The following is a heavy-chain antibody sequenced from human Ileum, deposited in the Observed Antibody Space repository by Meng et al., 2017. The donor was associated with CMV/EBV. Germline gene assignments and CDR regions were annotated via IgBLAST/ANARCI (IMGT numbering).Heavy chain of an antibody. CDR1: DFTFSNYW. CDR2: IKHDGGET. CDR3: ARDDRITQQLRYYYYGMDV. J-gene: IGHJ6*02. V-gene: IGHV3-7*01. Sequence: GESLKISCAASDFTFSNYWMTWVRQAPGKGLEWLANIKHDGGETYYAASVKGRFTISRDNAKKSVFLQMNSLGADDTAVYYCARDDRITQQLRYYYYGMDVWGQGTTVTVSS. D-gene: IGHD6-13*01.